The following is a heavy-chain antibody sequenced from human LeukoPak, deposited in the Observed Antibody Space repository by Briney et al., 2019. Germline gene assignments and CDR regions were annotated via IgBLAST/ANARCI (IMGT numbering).Heavy chain of an antibody. Sequence: SVKVSCKASGGTFSSYGISWVRQAPGQGLEWMGGIIPMFGTPNYAQKFQGRVTITADESTSTDYMQLSSLTSEDTAVYYCARADYRGGFESWGQGTPVTVSS. CDR2: IIPMFGTP. CDR3: ARADYRGGFES. V-gene: IGHV1-69*13. D-gene: IGHD4-11*01. J-gene: IGHJ5*01. CDR1: GGTFSSYG.